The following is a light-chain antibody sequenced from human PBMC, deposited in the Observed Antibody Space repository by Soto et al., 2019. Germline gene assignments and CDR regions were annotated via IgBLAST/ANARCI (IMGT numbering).Light chain of an antibody. Sequence: EIVWTQSPATLSLSPGERVTLSCRASQSVSSNLAWYQQKPGQAPSLLIYGASTRATGIPARFSGSGSGTEFTLTISSLQPDDFATYYCQHYNSYSEAFGQGTKVDIK. CDR1: QSVSSN. CDR2: GAS. V-gene: IGKV3-15*01. CDR3: QHYNSYSEA. J-gene: IGKJ1*01.